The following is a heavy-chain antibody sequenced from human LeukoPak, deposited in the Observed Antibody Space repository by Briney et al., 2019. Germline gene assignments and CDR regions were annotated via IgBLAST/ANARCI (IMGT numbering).Heavy chain of an antibody. CDR1: GGSFSNYY. CDR2: INDSGRT. D-gene: IGHD1-7*01. V-gene: IGHV4-34*01. J-gene: IGHJ6*03. Sequence: SETLSLTCAVYGGSFSNYYWSWIRQTPGKGMEWIGEINDSGRTNYNPSLMSRVTVSVDTAKNQFSLRLTSVTATDTAVYYCARRWNYGRNYYIDVWGKGAAVSVSS. CDR3: ARRWNYGRNYYIDV.